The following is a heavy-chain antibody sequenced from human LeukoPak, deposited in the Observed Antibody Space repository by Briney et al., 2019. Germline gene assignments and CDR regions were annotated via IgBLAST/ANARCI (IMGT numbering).Heavy chain of an antibody. CDR1: GFTFSSCS. CDR3: ARGGPYCSSTSFYYLGPIDY. J-gene: IGHJ4*02. V-gene: IGHV3-21*01. Sequence: GGSLRLSCAASGFTFSSCSMNWVREAPGKGLEWVSYISSSSSYIYYADSVKGTFTSSRDNAKNSLYLQMKSLRAEGTAVYYCARGGPYCSSTSFYYLGPIDYWGQGTLVTVSS. D-gene: IGHD2-2*01. CDR2: ISSSSSYI.